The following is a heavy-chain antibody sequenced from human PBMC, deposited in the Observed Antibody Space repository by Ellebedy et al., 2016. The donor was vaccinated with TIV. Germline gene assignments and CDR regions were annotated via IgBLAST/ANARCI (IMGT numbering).Heavy chain of an antibody. J-gene: IGHJ4*01. Sequence: GGSLRLSCAASGFTFDDYAMHWVRQAPGKGLEWVSGISWNSGSIGYADSVKGRFTISRDNAKNSLYLQMNSLRIEDTAVYYCAKDHYGAVSVTTGMDYWGQGTLVTVSS. CDR3: AKDHYGAVSVTTGMDY. CDR2: ISWNSGSI. V-gene: IGHV3-9*01. D-gene: IGHD2/OR15-2a*01. CDR1: GFTFDDYA.